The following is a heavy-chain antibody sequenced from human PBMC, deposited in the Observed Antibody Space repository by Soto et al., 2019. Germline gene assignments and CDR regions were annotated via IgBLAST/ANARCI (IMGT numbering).Heavy chain of an antibody. Sequence: SSETLSLTCTVSGGSIRSYYWTWIRQPPGRGLEWIGYVYNNGNTRYNPSLKSRITISVDTPKNQFSLKVESVDAADTATYYCARLYYVSGRPLMDVWGQGTTVTVSS. D-gene: IGHD3-10*01. V-gene: IGHV4-59*01. CDR3: ARLYYVSGRPLMDV. CDR2: VYNNGNT. J-gene: IGHJ6*02. CDR1: GGSIRSYY.